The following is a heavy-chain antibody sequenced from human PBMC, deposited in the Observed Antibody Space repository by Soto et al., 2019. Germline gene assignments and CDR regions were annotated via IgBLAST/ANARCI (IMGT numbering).Heavy chain of an antibody. Sequence: SETLSLTCTVSGGSISSGDYYWSWIRQPPGKGLEWIGYIYYSGSTYYNPSLKSRVTISVDTSKNQFSLKLSSVTAADTAVCYCARDRITIFGVVPPFYGMGVWGQGTTVTVSS. CDR1: GGSISSGDYY. J-gene: IGHJ6*02. CDR2: IYYSGST. D-gene: IGHD3-3*01. V-gene: IGHV4-30-4*01. CDR3: ARDRITIFGVVPPFYGMGV.